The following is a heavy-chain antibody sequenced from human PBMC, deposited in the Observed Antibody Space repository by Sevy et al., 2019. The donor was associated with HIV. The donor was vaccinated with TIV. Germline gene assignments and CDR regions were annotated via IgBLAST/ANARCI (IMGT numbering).Heavy chain of an antibody. CDR2: INWNGGST. CDR1: GFTFEDYG. CDR3: ARDPPSYYDYRTGYHDH. D-gene: IGHD3-3*01. J-gene: IGHJ4*01. V-gene: IGHV3-20*04. Sequence: GGSLRLSCAASGFTFEDYGMSWVRQVPGKGPEWVSGINWNGGSTSYADSVRGRFTISGDNAKNSLFLQMKGLRADDTAFYYCARDPPSYYDYRTGYHDHWGQRTRVTVSS.